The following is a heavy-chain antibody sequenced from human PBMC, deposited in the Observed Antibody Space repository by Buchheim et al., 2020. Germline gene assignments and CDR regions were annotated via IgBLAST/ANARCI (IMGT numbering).Heavy chain of an antibody. CDR2: IYYSGST. CDR1: GGSISSYY. J-gene: IGHJ6*02. Sequence: QVQLQESGPGLVKPSETLSLTCTDSGGSISSYYWSWIRQPPGKGLEWIGYIYYSGSTNYNPSLKSRVTISVDTSKNQFSLKLSSVTAADTAVYYCARGPGDFYYYGMDVWGQGTT. V-gene: IGHV4-59*01. D-gene: IGHD7-27*01. CDR3: ARGPGDFYYYGMDV.